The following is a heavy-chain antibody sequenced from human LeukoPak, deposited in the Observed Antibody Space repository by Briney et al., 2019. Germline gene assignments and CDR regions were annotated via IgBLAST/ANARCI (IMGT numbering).Heavy chain of an antibody. CDR3: ARDRITIFGVVPPYGMDV. V-gene: IGHV1-46*01. CDR1: GYTFTSYY. CDR2: INPSGGST. Sequence: GASVTVSCTASGYTFTSYYMHWVRQAPGQGLEWMGIINPSGGSTSYAQKFQGRVTMTRDTSTSTVYMELSSLRSEDTAVYYCARDRITIFGVVPPYGMDVWGQGTTVTVSS. D-gene: IGHD3-3*01. J-gene: IGHJ6*02.